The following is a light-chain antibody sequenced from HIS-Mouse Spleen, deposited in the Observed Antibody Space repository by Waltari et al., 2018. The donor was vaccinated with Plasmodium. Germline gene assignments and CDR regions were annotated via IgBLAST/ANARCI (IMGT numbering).Light chain of an antibody. CDR3: YSTDSSGNHRV. CDR2: EDS. V-gene: IGLV3-10*01. Sequence: SYELTQPPSVSASPRQPASTTCSGDALPKNYTYWYQQKSGRAPVLVIYEDSKRPSGIPERFSGSSSGTMATLTISGAQVEDEADYYCYSTDSSGNHRVFGGGTKLTVL. J-gene: IGLJ3*02. CDR1: ALPKNY.